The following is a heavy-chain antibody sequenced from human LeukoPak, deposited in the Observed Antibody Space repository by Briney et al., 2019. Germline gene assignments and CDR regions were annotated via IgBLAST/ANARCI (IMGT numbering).Heavy chain of an antibody. CDR1: GYTFIKYY. D-gene: IGHD6-6*01. CDR2: INPNSGGT. Sequence: ASVKVSCKASGYTFIKYYMHWVRQAPGQGLEWMGWINPNSGGTNYAQKFQGRVTMTRDTSISTAYMELSRLRSDDTAVYYCARELYSSSSPGDGYGMDVWGQGTTVTVSS. CDR3: ARELYSSSSPGDGYGMDV. V-gene: IGHV1-2*02. J-gene: IGHJ6*02.